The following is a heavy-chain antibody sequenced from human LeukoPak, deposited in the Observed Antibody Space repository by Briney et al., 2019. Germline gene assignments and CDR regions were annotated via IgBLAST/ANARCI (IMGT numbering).Heavy chain of an antibody. D-gene: IGHD2/OR15-2a*01. CDR2: AYYSGHT. Sequence: PSETLSLTCTVSGGSISDNYWSWIRQPPGKGLEWIGYAYYSGHTNYNSSLKSRVTMSLDTSKSQFSLRLSSVTAADTAVYFCARHPFSTPFDYWGPGTLVTVSS. J-gene: IGHJ4*02. V-gene: IGHV4-59*08. CDR1: GGSISDNY. CDR3: ARHPFSTPFDY.